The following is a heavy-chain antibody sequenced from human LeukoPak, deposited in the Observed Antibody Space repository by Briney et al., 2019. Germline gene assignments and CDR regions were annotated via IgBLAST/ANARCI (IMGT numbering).Heavy chain of an antibody. J-gene: IGHJ4*02. CDR3: AREDIAAARFDY. D-gene: IGHD6-13*01. CDR2: INHSGST. Sequence: KPSETLSLTCAVYGGSFSGYYWSWNRQPPGKGLEWIGEINHSGSTNYNPSLKSRVTISVDTSKNQFSLKLSSVTAADTAVYYCAREDIAAARFDYWGQGTLVTVSS. CDR1: GGSFSGYY. V-gene: IGHV4-34*01.